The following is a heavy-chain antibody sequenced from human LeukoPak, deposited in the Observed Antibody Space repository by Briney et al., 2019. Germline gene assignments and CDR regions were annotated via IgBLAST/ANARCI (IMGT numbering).Heavy chain of an antibody. CDR1: GYTFTGYY. D-gene: IGHD3-16*02. CDR3: ARIHDYVWGSYRYFDC. Sequence: GASVTVSCKASGYTFTGYYMHWVRQAPGQGLEWMGRINPNSGGTNYAQKFQGRVTMTRDTSISTAYMELSRLRSDDTAVYYCARIHDYVWGSYRYFDCWGQGTLVTVSS. CDR2: INPNSGGT. V-gene: IGHV1-2*06. J-gene: IGHJ4*02.